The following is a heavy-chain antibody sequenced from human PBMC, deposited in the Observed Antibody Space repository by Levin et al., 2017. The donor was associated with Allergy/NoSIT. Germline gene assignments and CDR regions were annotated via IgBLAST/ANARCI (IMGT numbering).Heavy chain of an antibody. J-gene: IGHJ6*02. Sequence: PSETLSLTCTVSGGSITGYYWSWIRQSPGKGLDWIGYIYYNGNTNSNASLKSRVTISVDTSNNQFYLKLSSVTAADTAVYYCARSVAPYGPGKYYYYYYGLDVWGQGATVTVSS. CDR3: ARSVAPYGPGKYYYYYYGLDV. CDR2: IYYNGNT. V-gene: IGHV4-59*01. CDR1: GGSITGYY. D-gene: IGHD3-10*01.